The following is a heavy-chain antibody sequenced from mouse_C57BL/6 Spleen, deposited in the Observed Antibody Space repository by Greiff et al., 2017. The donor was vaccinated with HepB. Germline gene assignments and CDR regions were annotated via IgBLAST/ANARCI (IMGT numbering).Heavy chain of an antibody. V-gene: IGHV7-3*01. Sequence: EVQGVESGGGLVQPGGSLSLSCAASGFTFTDYYMSWVRQPPGKALEWLGFIRNKANGYKTEYSASGKGRFTISRDNSQSILYLQMNALGAADSATYYCARSGYGSSAWFAYWGQGTLVTVSS. D-gene: IGHD1-1*01. J-gene: IGHJ3*01. CDR1: GFTFTDYY. CDR2: IRNKANGYKT. CDR3: ARSGYGSSAWFAY.